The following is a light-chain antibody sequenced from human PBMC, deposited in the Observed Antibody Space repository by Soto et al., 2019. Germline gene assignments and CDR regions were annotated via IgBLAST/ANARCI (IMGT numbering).Light chain of an antibody. Sequence: DIQMTQSPSSLSASVGDRVTITCRASQGISNFLAWYQQKPGKVPKLLISAASTLQSGVPSRFSSSGSGTDFTLTITNLPHEDVATYYCQQYSRVITFGQGTRLEI. V-gene: IGKV1-27*01. CDR1: QGISNF. J-gene: IGKJ5*01. CDR3: QQYSRVIT. CDR2: AAS.